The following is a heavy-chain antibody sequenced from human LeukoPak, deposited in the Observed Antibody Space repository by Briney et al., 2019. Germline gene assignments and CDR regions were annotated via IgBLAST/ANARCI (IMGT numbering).Heavy chain of an antibody. D-gene: IGHD6-13*01. CDR3: ARESTVAGTARYLDS. CDR1: GFTFSTYA. V-gene: IGHV3-23*01. CDR2: IGGSSGST. Sequence: GGSLRLSCAASGFTFSTYAMSWVRQAPGKGLEWVSAIGGSSGSTNYADSVKGRFTISRDSSKNTVYLQMNSLRAEDTAVYYCARESTVAGTARYLDSWGQGTLVTVSS. J-gene: IGHJ4*02.